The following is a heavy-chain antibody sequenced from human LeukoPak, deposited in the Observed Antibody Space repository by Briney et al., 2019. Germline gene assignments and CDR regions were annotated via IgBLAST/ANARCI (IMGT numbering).Heavy chain of an antibody. V-gene: IGHV4-59*12. CDR1: GGSISSYY. CDR2: IYYSGST. J-gene: IGHJ4*02. D-gene: IGHD5-24*01. CDR3: ARGGYNYPYYFDY. Sequence: PSETQSLTCTVSGGSISSYYWSWIRQPPGKGLEWIGYIYYSGSTNYNPSLKSRVTISVDTSKNQFSLKLSSVTAADTAVYYCARGGYNYPYYFDYWGQGTLVTVSS.